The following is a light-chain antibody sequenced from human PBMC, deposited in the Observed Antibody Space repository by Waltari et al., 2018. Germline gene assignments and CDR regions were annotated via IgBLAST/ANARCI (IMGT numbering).Light chain of an antibody. V-gene: IGLV1-47*01. J-gene: IGLJ1*01. Sequence: QSVLTQTPSASGTPGQRVTISCSGTNSNIGSNIVLWSQHLPGMAPKRLIYRTNQRPSRVPDRFSGFKSGTSASLAISGLRSEDEADYYCAAWDDSLSVSYVFGSGTKVTV. CDR3: AAWDDSLSVSYV. CDR2: RTN. CDR1: NSNIGSNI.